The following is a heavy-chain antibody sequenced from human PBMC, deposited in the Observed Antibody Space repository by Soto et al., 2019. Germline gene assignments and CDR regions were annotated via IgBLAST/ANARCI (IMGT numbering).Heavy chain of an antibody. Sequence: QGQLVQSGAEVKKPETSVKVSCKGSGDTFTSYYIHWAQQAPGQGLEWMGIINPSGGSTSYAQKFQGRVTMTRDTSTSTVYMELSSLRSEDTAVYYCARVYPSDTRYGYVGNNWFDPWGQGTLVTVSS. J-gene: IGHJ5*02. D-gene: IGHD5-18*01. CDR1: GDTFTSYY. CDR2: INPSGGST. V-gene: IGHV1-46*03. CDR3: ARVYPSDTRYGYVGNNWFDP.